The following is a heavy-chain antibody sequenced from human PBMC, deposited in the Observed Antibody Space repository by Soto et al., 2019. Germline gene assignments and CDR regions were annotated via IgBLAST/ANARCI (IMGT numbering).Heavy chain of an antibody. Sequence: PGESLKISCKASGYSFTNYWIGWVRQMPGKGLELMGIMYPGDSDTRYSPSFRGQVTISADKSISTVYLQWSRLKASDTTIYYCASGNTPPTYYFEYWGQGTPVTVSS. V-gene: IGHV5-51*01. CDR3: ASGNTPPTYYFEY. J-gene: IGHJ4*02. CDR2: MYPGDSDT. D-gene: IGHD1-1*01. CDR1: GYSFTNYW.